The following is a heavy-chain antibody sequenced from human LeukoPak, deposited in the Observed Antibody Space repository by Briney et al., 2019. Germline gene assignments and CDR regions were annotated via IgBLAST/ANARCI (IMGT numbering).Heavy chain of an antibody. CDR1: GFTFSSYS. CDR3: AKVRPKSSGYYDFDY. Sequence: MTGGSLRLSCAASGFTFSSYSMNWVRQAPGKGLEWVSSISSSSSYIYYADSVKGRFTISRDNSKNTLYLQMNSLRAEDTAVYYCAKVRPKSSGYYDFDYWGQGTLVTVSS. CDR2: ISSSSSYI. V-gene: IGHV3-21*04. D-gene: IGHD3-22*01. J-gene: IGHJ4*02.